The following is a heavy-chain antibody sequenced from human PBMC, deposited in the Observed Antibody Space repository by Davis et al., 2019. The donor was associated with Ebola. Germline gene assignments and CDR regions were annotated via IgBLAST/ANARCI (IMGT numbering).Heavy chain of an antibody. CDR1: GFTFSSYD. D-gene: IGHD6-13*01. V-gene: IGHV3-13*01. J-gene: IGHJ2*01. CDR2: IDTAGNT. CDR3: ARELAARDQYFDL. Sequence: GGSLRLSFAASGFTFSSYDMHWVRQPSGKGLECVSAIDTAGNTYSPDSVKGRFTISRDNAKNSLYLQMNSLRDGDTAVYFCARELAARDQYFDLWGRGTLVTVSS.